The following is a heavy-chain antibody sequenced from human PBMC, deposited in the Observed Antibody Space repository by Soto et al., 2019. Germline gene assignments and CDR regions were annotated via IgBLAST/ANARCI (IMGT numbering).Heavy chain of an antibody. V-gene: IGHV4-59*01. CDR2: VYYSGST. J-gene: IGHJ4*02. Sequence: QVQLQESGPGLVKPSETLSLTCTVSGASISSYYWSWIRQPPGKGLEWIGYVYYSGSTNYNPSLTSPVTISVDTSTNQFSLKLSSVTAADTAMYYCARDTTPSLWGQGTLVTVSS. CDR1: GASISSYY. D-gene: IGHD1-1*01. CDR3: ARDTTPSL.